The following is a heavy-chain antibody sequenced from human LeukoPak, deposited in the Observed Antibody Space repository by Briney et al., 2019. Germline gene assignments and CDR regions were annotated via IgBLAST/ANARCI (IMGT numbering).Heavy chain of an antibody. CDR2: IIPIFGTA. Sequence: ASVKVSCKASGGTFSSYAISWVRQAPGQGLEWMGGIIPIFGTANYAQKFQGRVTITADESTSTAYMELSSLRSEDTAVYYCARRRSAVTTSWFDPWGQGTPVTVSS. D-gene: IGHD4-11*01. V-gene: IGHV1-69*13. CDR1: GGTFSSYA. J-gene: IGHJ5*02. CDR3: ARRRSAVTTSWFDP.